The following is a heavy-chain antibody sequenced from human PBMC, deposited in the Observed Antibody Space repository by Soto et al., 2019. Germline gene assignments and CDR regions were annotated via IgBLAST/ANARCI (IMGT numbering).Heavy chain of an antibody. Sequence: QVQLVESGGGVVQPGRSLRLSCAASGFTFSSYAMHWVRQAPGKGLEWVAVISYDGSNKYYADSVKGRFTISRDNSKNXLYLQMNSLRAEDTAVYYCARDQVTWIQLSNYVDYWGQGTLVTVSS. J-gene: IGHJ4*02. CDR2: ISYDGSNK. V-gene: IGHV3-30-3*01. D-gene: IGHD5-18*01. CDR3: ARDQVTWIQLSNYVDY. CDR1: GFTFSSYA.